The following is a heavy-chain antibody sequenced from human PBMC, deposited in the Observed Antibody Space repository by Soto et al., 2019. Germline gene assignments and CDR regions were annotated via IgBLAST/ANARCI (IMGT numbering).Heavy chain of an antibody. V-gene: IGHV4-30-2*01. J-gene: IGHJ4*02. CDR2: IYHSGST. D-gene: IGHD6-19*01. Sequence: SETLSLTCAVSGGSISSGGYSWSWIRQPPGKGLEWIGYIYHSGSTYYNPSLKGRFTISRDNAKNTLYLQMNSLRAEDTAVYYCARGVSGWYPSSFDYWGQGTLVTVSS. CDR3: ARGVSGWYPSSFDY. CDR1: GGSISSGGYS.